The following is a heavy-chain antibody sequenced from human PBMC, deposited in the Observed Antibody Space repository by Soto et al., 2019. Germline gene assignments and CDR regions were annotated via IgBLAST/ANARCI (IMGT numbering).Heavy chain of an antibody. J-gene: IGHJ4*02. Sequence: EVQLVESGGGLVQPGGSLRLSCAVSGFSFGTYWMSWVRQAPGKGLEWLASIKEEGSERYYLDSVKGRFTISRDNAKDSLSLQINSLRGEDTAFYYCARDVGPVTIFGEALSGYFDFWGQGTLVTVSS. D-gene: IGHD3-3*01. CDR1: GFSFGTYW. CDR2: IKEEGSER. CDR3: ARDVGPVTIFGEALSGYFDF. V-gene: IGHV3-7*03.